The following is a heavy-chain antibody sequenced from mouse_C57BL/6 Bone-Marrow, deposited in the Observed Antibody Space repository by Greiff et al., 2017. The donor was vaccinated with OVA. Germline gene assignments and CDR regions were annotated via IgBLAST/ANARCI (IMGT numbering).Heavy chain of an antibody. CDR1: GFTFSSYA. CDR2: ISDGGSYT. D-gene: IGHD1-1*01. Sequence: EVQLVESGGGLVKPGGSLKLSCAASGFTFSSYAMSWVRQTPEKRLAWVATISDGGSYTYYPDNVKGRFTISRDNAKNNLDLQMSQLKSEDTAMYYCAREGNYYGSSYEYFDVWGTGTTVTVSS. CDR3: AREGNYYGSSYEYFDV. V-gene: IGHV5-4*01. J-gene: IGHJ1*03.